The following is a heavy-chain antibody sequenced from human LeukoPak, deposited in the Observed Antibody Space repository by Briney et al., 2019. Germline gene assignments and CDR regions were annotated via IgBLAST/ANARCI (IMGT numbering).Heavy chain of an antibody. CDR2: ISSSGSTI. J-gene: IGHJ4*02. Sequence: GGSLGLSCAASGFTFSSYEMNWVRQAPGKGLEWVSFISSSGSTIYYADSVKGRFTISRDNAKNSLYLQMNSLRAEDTAVYYCARDQSTTYTPTALDYWGQGTLVTVSS. CDR1: GFTFSSYE. D-gene: IGHD2-15*01. V-gene: IGHV3-48*03. CDR3: ARDQSTTYTPTALDY.